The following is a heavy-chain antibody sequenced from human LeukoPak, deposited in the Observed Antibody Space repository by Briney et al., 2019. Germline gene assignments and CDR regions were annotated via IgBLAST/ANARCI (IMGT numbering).Heavy chain of an antibody. D-gene: IGHD4-23*01. CDR1: GFTFDEYC. J-gene: IGHJ4*02. Sequence: PGGSLRLSCPASGFTFDEYCIDWVSQGPGKRREWVSLMSGDSSSAYYVDPVKGRFTIPRDNSKNFLYLQMNSLRTEDTGLYYCAKGAYRGNSPYYFDYWGQGTLVTVSS. V-gene: IGHV3-43*02. CDR2: MSGDSSSA. CDR3: AKGAYRGNSPYYFDY.